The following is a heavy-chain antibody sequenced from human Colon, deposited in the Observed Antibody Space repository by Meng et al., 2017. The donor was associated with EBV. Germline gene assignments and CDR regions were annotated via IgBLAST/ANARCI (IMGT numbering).Heavy chain of an antibody. CDR1: GGSFSGYY. D-gene: IGHD1-14*01. CDR3: ARAEYYNWFDP. J-gene: IGHJ5*02. Sequence: QVQLQQWGAGLLKPSEPLSLTCTVYGGSFSGYYWSWIRQPPGKGLEWIGEISHSGSTNYNPSLKSRVTISLDTSKNQFSLRLSSVTAADTAVYYCARAEYYNWFDPWGPGTMVTVSA. V-gene: IGHV4-34*01. CDR2: ISHSGST.